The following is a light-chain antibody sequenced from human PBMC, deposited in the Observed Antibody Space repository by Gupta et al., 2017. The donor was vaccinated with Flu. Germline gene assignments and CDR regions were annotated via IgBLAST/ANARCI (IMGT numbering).Light chain of an antibody. CDR1: QDIDND. J-gene: IGKJ4*01. Sequence: PAFMSATPGDRVIISCKASQDIDNDVNWYQQKPGEAAVFIIEEATTLVTGIPTRFSGRGYGTDFTLTIKNLQCEDAASYFCRQQDSFPLTFGGGTKVEIK. CDR3: RQQDSFPLT. V-gene: IGKV5-2*01. CDR2: EAT.